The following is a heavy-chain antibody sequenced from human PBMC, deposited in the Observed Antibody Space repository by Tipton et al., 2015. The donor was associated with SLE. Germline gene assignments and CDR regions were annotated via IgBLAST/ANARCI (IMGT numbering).Heavy chain of an antibody. J-gene: IGHJ4*02. CDR1: GGTFSSYT. Sequence: QLVQSGAEVKKPGSSVKVSCKASGGTFSSYTITWVRQAPGQGLEWMGRIIPILGIANYAQKFQGRVTITADKSTSTAYMELSSLRSEDTAVYYCARTIAAAATFDYWGQGTLVTVSS. CDR2: IIPILGIA. V-gene: IGHV1-69*09. CDR3: ARTIAAAATFDY. D-gene: IGHD6-13*01.